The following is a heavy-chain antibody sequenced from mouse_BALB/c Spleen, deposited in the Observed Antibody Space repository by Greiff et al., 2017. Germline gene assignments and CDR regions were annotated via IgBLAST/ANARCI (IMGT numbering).Heavy chain of an antibody. Sequence: LQQPGSELVRPGASVKLSCKASGYTFTSYWMHWVKQRHGQGLEWIGNIYPGSGSTNYDEKFKSKGTLTVDTSSSTAYMHLSSLTSEDSAVYYCTRGGYGSSYGCAYWGQGTLVTVSA. CDR2: IYPGSGST. J-gene: IGHJ3*01. CDR3: TRGGYGSSYGCAY. CDR1: GYTFTSYW. V-gene: IGHV1S22*01. D-gene: IGHD1-1*01.